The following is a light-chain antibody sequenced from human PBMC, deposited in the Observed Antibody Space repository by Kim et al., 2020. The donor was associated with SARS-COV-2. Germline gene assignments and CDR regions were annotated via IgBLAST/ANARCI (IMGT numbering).Light chain of an antibody. CDR3: QAWDSSTPYV. CDR1: KLGDKY. CDR2: QGY. V-gene: IGLV3-1*01. Sequence: SYELTQPPSVSVPPGQTANITCSGDKLGDKYPCWYQQKPGQSHVLVIYQGYKRPSGIPERFSGSNSGNTATLTISGTQAMDEADYYCQAWDSSTPYVFGTGTKVTVL. J-gene: IGLJ1*01.